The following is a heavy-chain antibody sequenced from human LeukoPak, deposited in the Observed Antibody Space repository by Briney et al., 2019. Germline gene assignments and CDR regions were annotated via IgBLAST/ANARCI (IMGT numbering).Heavy chain of an antibody. Sequence: SDTLSLTCAVYCGSFSGYYGSWIRQSAGKGLGWIGEINQSGSTNYKPSLKSRVTLSGDTSKNQFSLKVRSVTAADTAVYYCARAVRSEGLYWGQGTLVTVSS. CDR2: INQSGST. V-gene: IGHV4-34*01. CDR1: CGSFSGYY. CDR3: ARAVRSEGLY. D-gene: IGHD1-26*01. J-gene: IGHJ4*02.